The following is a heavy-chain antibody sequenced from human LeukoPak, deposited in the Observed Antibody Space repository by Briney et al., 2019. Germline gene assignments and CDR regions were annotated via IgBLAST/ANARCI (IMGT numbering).Heavy chain of an antibody. J-gene: IGHJ3*02. CDR1: GFTFSSYV. V-gene: IGHV3-30*04. CDR2: ISHDASNK. Sequence: PGGSLRLSCAASGFTFSSYVMHWVRQAPGKGLEWVGDISHDASNKYYAEFVKGRFTISRDNSKNTLYLQMNSLRAEDTAVYYCARGRGRRGSDAFDIWGQGTMVTVSS. D-gene: IGHD1-26*01. CDR3: ARGRGRRGSDAFDI.